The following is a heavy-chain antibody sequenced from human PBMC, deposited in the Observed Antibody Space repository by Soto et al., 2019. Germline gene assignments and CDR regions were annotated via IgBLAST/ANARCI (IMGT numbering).Heavy chain of an antibody. Sequence: EVHLVESGGGLVKPGGSLRLSCAASGFSFNNAWMNWVRQAPGKGLEWVGRIKSQIDGGTTEYGAPVRGRFTISRDDSINTLYLQMNSLRTEDTAVYYCTSFSVVTANEYWRQGALVTVSS. V-gene: IGHV3-15*07. CDR3: TSFSVVTANEY. D-gene: IGHD2-21*02. CDR2: IKSQIDGGTT. CDR1: GFSFNNAW. J-gene: IGHJ4*02.